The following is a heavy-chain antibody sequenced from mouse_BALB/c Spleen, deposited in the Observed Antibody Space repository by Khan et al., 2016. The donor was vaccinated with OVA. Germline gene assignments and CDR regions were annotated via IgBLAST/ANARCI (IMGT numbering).Heavy chain of an antibody. CDR3: AREDDGAAFCDV. D-gene: IGHD1-2*01. CDR2: INPRGDYT. J-gene: IGHJ1*01. Sequence: VQLQESGAELARPGASVKMSCKASGYTFTSYTIQWVKQRPGQGLEWVGYINPRGDYTDYNQKFKDKATLTADKSSSAAYIQLSSLTSVDSAVDYWAREDDGAAFCDVWGAGTTVTVSS. CDR1: GYTFTSYT. V-gene: IGHV1-4*01.